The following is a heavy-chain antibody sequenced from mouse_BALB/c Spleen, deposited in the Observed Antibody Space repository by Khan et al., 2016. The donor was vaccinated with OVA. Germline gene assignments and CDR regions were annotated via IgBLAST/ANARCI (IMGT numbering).Heavy chain of an antibody. V-gene: IGHV14-3*02. CDR3: ARMARK. J-gene: IGHJ2*01. Sequence: GQRKKDGAEFVKYGVTVKLYCTDSGIKIKDTYMHWLKQWPEQGLEWIGRIDPPNGNTKYDPKFQGKATITADTSSNTAYLQLSSLTSEDTAVYYCARMARKWGQGTTLTVSS. CDR1: GIKIKDTY. CDR2: IDPPNGNT.